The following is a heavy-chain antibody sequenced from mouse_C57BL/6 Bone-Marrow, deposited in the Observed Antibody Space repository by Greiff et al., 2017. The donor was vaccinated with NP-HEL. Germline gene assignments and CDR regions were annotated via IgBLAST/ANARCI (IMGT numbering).Heavy chain of an antibody. CDR1: GYTFTSYW. CDR3: AALAWFAY. CDR2: IDPSDSYT. Sequence: QVQLQQPGAELVMPGASVKLSCKASGYTFTSYWMHWVKQRPGQGLEWIGEIDPSDSYTNYNQKFKGKSTLPVDKSSSTAYMQLSSLTSEDSAVYYCAALAWFAYWGQGTVVTVSA. V-gene: IGHV1-69*01. D-gene: IGHD2-10*02. J-gene: IGHJ3*01.